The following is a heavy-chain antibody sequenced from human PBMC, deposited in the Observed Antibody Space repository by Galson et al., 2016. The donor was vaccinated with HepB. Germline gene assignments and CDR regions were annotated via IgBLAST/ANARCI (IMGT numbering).Heavy chain of an antibody. CDR2: ISGVGSTL. D-gene: IGHD2-21*01. Sequence: SLRLSCAASGFSFSDYYMSWIRQAPGRGLEWISYISGVGSTLYYTDSVKGRFIISRDNAKNSLYLQMNSLRAEDTAVYYCARGQPLSIASGGTVGDYWGQGTLVTVSS. CDR3: ARGQPLSIASGGTVGDY. J-gene: IGHJ4*02. CDR1: GFSFSDYY. V-gene: IGHV3-11*01.